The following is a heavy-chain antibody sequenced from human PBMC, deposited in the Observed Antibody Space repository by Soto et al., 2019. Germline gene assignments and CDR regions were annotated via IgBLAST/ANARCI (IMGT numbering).Heavy chain of an antibody. V-gene: IGHV1-69*04. Sequence: SVKGSCQASGGSFSSYTISWVRRAPGQGLEWMGRIIPILGIANYAQKFQGRVTITADKSTSTAYMELSSLRSEDTAVYYCARDRVGDCSSTSCYAYYYYYMDVWGKGTTLTVSS. CDR2: IIPILGIA. D-gene: IGHD2-2*01. J-gene: IGHJ6*03. CDR1: GGSFSSYT. CDR3: ARDRVGDCSSTSCYAYYYYYMDV.